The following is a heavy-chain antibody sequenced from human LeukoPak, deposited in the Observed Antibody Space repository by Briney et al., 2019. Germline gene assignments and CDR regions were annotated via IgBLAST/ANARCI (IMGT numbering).Heavy chain of an antibody. V-gene: IGHV3-21*01. CDR1: GFTFTTYS. Sequence: KPGGSLRPSCAASGFTFTTYSMNWVRQAPGKGLEWVSSISATSSHIYHAGAVKGRFTTSRDNAKNSLFLQMNSLRVEDTAVYYCAKALGWFFDLWGRGTLVTVSS. CDR3: AKALGWFFDL. J-gene: IGHJ2*01. CDR2: ISATSSHI.